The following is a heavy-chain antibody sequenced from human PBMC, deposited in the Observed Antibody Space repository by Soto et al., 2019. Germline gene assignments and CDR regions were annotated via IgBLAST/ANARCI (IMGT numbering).Heavy chain of an antibody. CDR2: ISGYGRV. CDR3: ARGGVEPFDY. J-gene: IGHJ4*02. CDR1: GFTFRNYW. V-gene: IGHV3-74*01. D-gene: IGHD3-3*01. Sequence: PGGSLRLSCAASGFTFRNYWMHWVRQAPGKGLVWVSRISGYGRVNYADSVEGRFTISRDDAKSELYLQMSSLRLEDTAVYYCARGGVEPFDYWGQGALVTVSS.